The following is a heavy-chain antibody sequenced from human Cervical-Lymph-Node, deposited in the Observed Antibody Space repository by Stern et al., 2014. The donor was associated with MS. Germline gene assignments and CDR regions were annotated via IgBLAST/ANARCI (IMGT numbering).Heavy chain of an antibody. J-gene: IGHJ3*02. CDR1: GFTFDDYA. Sequence: EVQLVESGGGLVQPGRSLRLSCAASGFTFDDYAMHWVRQAPGKGLGWVSGISWNSGSIGYADSVKGRFTISRDNAKNSLYLQMNSLRAEDTALYYCAKDMGPLYGDYPGDAFDIWGQGTMVTVSS. CDR3: AKDMGPLYGDYPGDAFDI. CDR2: ISWNSGSI. D-gene: IGHD4-17*01. V-gene: IGHV3-9*01.